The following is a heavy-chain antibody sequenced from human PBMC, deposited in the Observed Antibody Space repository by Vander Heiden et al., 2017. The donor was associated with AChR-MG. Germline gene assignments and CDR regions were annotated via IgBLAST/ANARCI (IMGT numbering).Heavy chain of an antibody. CDR3: AKDNDSSGYYSPYYFDY. Sequence: EVQLLESGGGLVQPGGSLRLSCAASGFTFSSYAMSWVRQAPGKGREWVSAISGRGGSTYYADSVKGRFTISRDNSKNTLYLQMNSLRAEDTAVYYCAKDNDSSGYYSPYYFDYWGQGTLVTVSS. CDR1: GFTFSSYA. CDR2: ISGRGGST. V-gene: IGHV3-23*01. J-gene: IGHJ4*02. D-gene: IGHD3-22*01.